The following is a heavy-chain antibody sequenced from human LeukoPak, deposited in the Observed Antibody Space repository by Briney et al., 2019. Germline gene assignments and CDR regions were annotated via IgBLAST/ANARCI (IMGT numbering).Heavy chain of an antibody. V-gene: IGHV4-38-2*02. CDR2: VSHSGST. Sequence: SETLSLTCTVSGYSISSDYYWGWIRQPPGKGLEWIASVSHSGSTYYNPSLKSRVTISVDTSKNQFSLKVTSVTAADTAVYYCAFSYYDSSGYYLDYWGQGTLVTVSS. CDR1: GYSISSDYY. D-gene: IGHD3-22*01. CDR3: AFSYYDSSGYYLDY. J-gene: IGHJ4*02.